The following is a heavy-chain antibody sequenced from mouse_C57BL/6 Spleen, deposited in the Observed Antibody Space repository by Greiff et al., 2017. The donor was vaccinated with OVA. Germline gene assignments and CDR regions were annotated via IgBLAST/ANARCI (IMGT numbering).Heavy chain of an antibody. CDR2: IYPGDGDT. V-gene: IGHV1-80*01. Sequence: QVQLKQSGAELVKPGASVKISCKASGYAFSSYWMNWVKQRPGKGLEWIGQIYPGDGDTNYNGKFKGKATLTADKSSSTAYMQLSSLTSEDSAVYFCASTAQATWFAYWGQGTLVTVSA. J-gene: IGHJ3*01. CDR3: ASTAQATWFAY. CDR1: GYAFSSYW. D-gene: IGHD3-2*02.